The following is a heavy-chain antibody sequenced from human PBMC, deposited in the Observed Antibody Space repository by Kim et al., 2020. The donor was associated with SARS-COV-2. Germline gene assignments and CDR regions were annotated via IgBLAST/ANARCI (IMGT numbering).Heavy chain of an antibody. CDR3: ARDRVAGTDDAFDI. CDR2: IYHSGST. CDR1: GGSISSSNW. V-gene: IGHV4-4*02. D-gene: IGHD6-19*01. Sequence: SETLSLTCAVSGGSISSSNWWSWVRQPPGKGLEWIGEIYHSGSTNYNPSLKSRVTISVDKSKNQFSLKLSSVTAADTAVYYCARDRVAGTDDAFDIWGQGTMVTVSS. J-gene: IGHJ3*02.